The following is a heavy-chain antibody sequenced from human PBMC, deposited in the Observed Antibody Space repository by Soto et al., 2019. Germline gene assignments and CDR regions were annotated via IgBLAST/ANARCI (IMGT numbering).Heavy chain of an antibody. CDR1: GGSISSYY. V-gene: IGHV4-59*08. J-gene: IGHJ4*02. CDR3: ARRYGYSFDY. CDR2: IYYSGST. Sequence: QVQLQESGPGLVKPSETLSLTCTVSGGSISSYYWSWIRQPPGKGLEWIGYIYYSGSTNYNPSLKSRVTISVDTSKNQFSLKLSSVPAADTAVYYCARRYGYSFDYWGQGTRVTVSS. D-gene: IGHD1-1*01.